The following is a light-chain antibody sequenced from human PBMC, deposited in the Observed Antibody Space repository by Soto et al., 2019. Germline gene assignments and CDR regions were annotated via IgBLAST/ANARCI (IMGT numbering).Light chain of an antibody. J-gene: IGLJ2*01. CDR3: QSYDSSTVV. V-gene: IGLV6-57*04. Sequence: NFMLTQPHSVSESPGKTVTISCTRSSGSIASNYVQWYQQRPGSAPTTVIYEDNQRPSGVPDRFSGSIGSSSNSASLTLSGLKTEDEADYYCQSYDSSTVVFGGGTKLTVL. CDR1: SGSIASNY. CDR2: EDN.